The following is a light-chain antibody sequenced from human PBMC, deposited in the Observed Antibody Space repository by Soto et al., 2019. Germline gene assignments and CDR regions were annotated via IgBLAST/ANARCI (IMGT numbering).Light chain of an antibody. V-gene: IGLV3-1*01. J-gene: IGLJ2*01. CDR3: QAWASNTNVI. Sequence: SYELTQPPSVSVSPGQTASITCSGDKLGNKYASWYQQKPGQSPVLVIYQDTKRPSGIPERFSGSNSGNTATLTISGTQAMDEADYYCQAWASNTNVIFGGGTKLTVL. CDR1: KLGNKY. CDR2: QDT.